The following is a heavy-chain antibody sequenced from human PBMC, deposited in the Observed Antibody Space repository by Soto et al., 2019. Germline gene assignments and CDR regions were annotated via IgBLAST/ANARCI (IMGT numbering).Heavy chain of an antibody. J-gene: IGHJ6*02. V-gene: IGHV1-69*12. Sequence: QVQLVQSGAEVKKPGSSVKVSCKASGGTFSSYAISWVRHAPGQGLEWMGGIIPIFGTANYAQKFQGRVKITADESTSIAYMELSSLRSEDTAVYYCARHVPAAGYYYCMDVRGQGTTVTVSS. D-gene: IGHD2-2*01. CDR3: ARHVPAAGYYYCMDV. CDR1: GGTFSSYA. CDR2: IIPIFGTA.